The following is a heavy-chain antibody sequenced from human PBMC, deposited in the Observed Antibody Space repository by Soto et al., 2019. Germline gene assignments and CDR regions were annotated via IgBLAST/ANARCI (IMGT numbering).Heavy chain of an antibody. CDR3: ARGGRLVLRYFHWLFPYYYYYMDV. D-gene: IGHD3-9*01. Sequence: QVQLVQSGAEVKKPGASVKVSCKASGYTFTSYGISWVRQAPGQGLEWMGWISAYNGNTNYAQKLQGRVTMTTDTSTSTAYMELRSLRSDDTAVYYCARGGRLVLRYFHWLFPYYYYYMDVWGKGTTVTVSS. CDR1: GYTFTSYG. CDR2: ISAYNGNT. J-gene: IGHJ6*03. V-gene: IGHV1-18*01.